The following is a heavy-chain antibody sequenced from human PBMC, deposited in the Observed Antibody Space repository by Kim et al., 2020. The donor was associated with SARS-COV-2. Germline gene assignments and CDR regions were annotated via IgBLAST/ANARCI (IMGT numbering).Heavy chain of an antibody. CDR2: ISSNGGST. CDR1: GFTFSSYA. Sequence: GGSLRLSCSASGFTFSSYAMHWVRQAPGKVLKYVSAISSNGGSTHYADSVKGRFTISRDNSKNTLYLQMSSLRAEDTAVYYCVKGGYSSGWRDWGQGTLVTVSS. V-gene: IGHV3-64D*09. CDR3: VKGGYSSGWRD. J-gene: IGHJ4*02. D-gene: IGHD6-19*01.